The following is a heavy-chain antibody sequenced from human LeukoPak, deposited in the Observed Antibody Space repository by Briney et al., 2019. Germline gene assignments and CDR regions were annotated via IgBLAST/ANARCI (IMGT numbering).Heavy chain of an antibody. CDR2: INPSGGST. CDR3: ASHTIFGVVRTSNYYMDV. J-gene: IGHJ6*03. Sequence: ASVKVSCKASGYTFTGYYMHWVRQAPGQGLEWMGIINPSGGSTSYAQKFQGRVTMTRDMSTSTVYMELSSLRSEDTAVYYCASHTIFGVVRTSNYYMDVWGKGTTVTVSS. CDR1: GYTFTGYY. D-gene: IGHD3-3*01. V-gene: IGHV1-46*01.